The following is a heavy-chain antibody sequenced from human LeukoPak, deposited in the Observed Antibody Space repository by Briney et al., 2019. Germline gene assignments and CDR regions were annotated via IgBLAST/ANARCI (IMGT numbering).Heavy chain of an antibody. CDR1: GFTFDDYA. Sequence: PGRSPRLSCAASGFTFDDYAMHWVRQAPGKGLEWVSGVSWNSGNIGYADSVKGRFAISRDSAKNSLYLQMNSLRAEDMALYYCAKGYSYDMTYYFDYWGQGTLVTVSS. V-gene: IGHV3-9*03. D-gene: IGHD5-18*01. CDR2: VSWNSGNI. J-gene: IGHJ4*02. CDR3: AKGYSYDMTYYFDY.